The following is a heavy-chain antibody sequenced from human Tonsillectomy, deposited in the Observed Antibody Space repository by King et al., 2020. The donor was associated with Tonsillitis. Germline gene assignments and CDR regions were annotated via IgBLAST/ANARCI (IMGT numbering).Heavy chain of an antibody. Sequence: QLVQSGAEVKKPGASVKVSCKASGYTFTSYGISWVRQAPGQGLEWMGWISAYNGNTNYAQKLQGRVTMTTDKSTTTAYMELRSRRSDDTAVYYCAGEAFDSGDYAHFAYWGQGTLVTVSS. CDR2: ISAYNGNT. V-gene: IGHV1-18*01. CDR3: AGEAFDSGDYAHFAY. J-gene: IGHJ4*02. D-gene: IGHD4-17*01. CDR1: GYTFTSYG.